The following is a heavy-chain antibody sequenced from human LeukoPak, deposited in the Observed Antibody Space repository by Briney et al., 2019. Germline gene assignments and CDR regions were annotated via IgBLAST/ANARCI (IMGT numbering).Heavy chain of an antibody. D-gene: IGHD5-18*01. Sequence: GGSLTLSCAASGFTFSSYWMAWVRQAPGKGLEWVANVKQDGSDTYYLESVKGRLTISRDNAKNSLYLQMNSLRAEDTAVYYCARVPVDTTKVSHIDYWGQGTLVTVSS. J-gene: IGHJ4*02. CDR2: VKQDGSDT. CDR1: GFTFSSYW. CDR3: ARVPVDTTKVSHIDY. V-gene: IGHV3-7*01.